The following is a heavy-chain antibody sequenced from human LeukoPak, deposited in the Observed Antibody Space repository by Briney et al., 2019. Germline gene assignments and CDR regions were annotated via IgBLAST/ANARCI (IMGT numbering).Heavy chain of an antibody. CDR1: GFTVSSNY. V-gene: IGHV3-30-3*01. CDR2: ISYDGSNK. CDR3: ARGQGSGWSYFDY. Sequence: GGSLRLSCAASGFTVSSNYMSWVRQAPGKGLEWVALISYDGSNKYYADSVKGRFTISRDNSKNTLYLQMNSLRAEDTTVYYCARGQGSGWSYFDYWGQGTLVTVSS. J-gene: IGHJ4*02. D-gene: IGHD6-19*01.